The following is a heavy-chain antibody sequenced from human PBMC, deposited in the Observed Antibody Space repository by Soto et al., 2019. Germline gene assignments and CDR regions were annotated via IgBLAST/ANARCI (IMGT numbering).Heavy chain of an antibody. CDR2: ISGSGVKK. Sequence: GGSLRLSCAASGFIFENFGMSWVRQAPGKGLEWISSISGSGVKKYYADSVKGRFTISRDNSKSTVYLELNNLSAEDTAVYHCAKNQGVELVPLATVDWFDPWGQGSVVTVSS. D-gene: IGHD1-26*01. CDR1: GFIFENFG. V-gene: IGHV3-23*01. J-gene: IGHJ5*02. CDR3: AKNQGVELVPLATVDWFDP.